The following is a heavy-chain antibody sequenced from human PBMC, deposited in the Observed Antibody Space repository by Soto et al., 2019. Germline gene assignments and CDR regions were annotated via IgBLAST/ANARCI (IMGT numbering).Heavy chain of an antibody. Sequence: QVQLVQSGAEVKKPGASVKVSCKASAYTFTNYDINWVRQAPGQGLEWMGWMDPNTGNTGYARKFQGRLTLTRDTSISTAYLELSSLTSEDTADYYCARNPANTGYFEYWVQGTLVIVSS. CDR1: AYTFTNYD. CDR2: MDPNTGNT. D-gene: IGHD1-1*01. V-gene: IGHV1-8*01. CDR3: ARNPANTGYFEY. J-gene: IGHJ4*02.